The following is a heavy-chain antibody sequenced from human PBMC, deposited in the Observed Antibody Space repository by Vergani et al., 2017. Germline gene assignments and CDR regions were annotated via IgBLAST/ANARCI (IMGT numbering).Heavy chain of an antibody. CDR1: GGTFSSYA. V-gene: IGHV1-69*11. CDR2: IIPSLATT. Sequence: QVQLVQSGAEVKKPGSSVKVSCKASGGTFSSYALNWVRQAPGQGLEWMGSIIPSLATTIYAQKFQGRVTITADESTSTAYMELSSLKSEDTAVFYCARASCRCGSYYRCFEYWGQGSLITVSS. CDR3: ARASCRCGSYYRCFEY. J-gene: IGHJ4*02. D-gene: IGHD2-15*01.